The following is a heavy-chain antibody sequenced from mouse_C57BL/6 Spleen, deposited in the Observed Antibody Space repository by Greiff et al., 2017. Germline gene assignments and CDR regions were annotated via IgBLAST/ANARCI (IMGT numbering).Heavy chain of an antibody. Sequence: QVQLQQPGAELVKPGASVKMSCKASGYTFTSYWITWVKQRPGQGLEWIGDIYPGSGSTNYNEKFKSKATLTVDTSSSTAYMQLSSLTSEDSAVYCCATFYDGYYGVDYWGQGTPLTVSS. CDR3: ATFYDGYYGVDY. D-gene: IGHD2-3*01. J-gene: IGHJ2*01. CDR1: GYTFTSYW. CDR2: IYPGSGST. V-gene: IGHV1-55*01.